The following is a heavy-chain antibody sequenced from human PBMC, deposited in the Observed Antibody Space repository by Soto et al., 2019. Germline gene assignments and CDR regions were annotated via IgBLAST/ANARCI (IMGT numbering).Heavy chain of an antibody. Sequence: GASVKVSCKASGYTFTSYDINWVRQDTGQGLEWMGWMNPNSGNTGYAQKFQGRVTMTRNTSISTADMELSSLRSEDTAVYYCTCSTVGRAAEDYWGQGTLVTVSS. V-gene: IGHV1-8*01. J-gene: IGHJ4*02. CDR3: TCSTVGRAAEDY. CDR2: MNPNSGNT. CDR1: GYTFTSYD. D-gene: IGHD6-13*01.